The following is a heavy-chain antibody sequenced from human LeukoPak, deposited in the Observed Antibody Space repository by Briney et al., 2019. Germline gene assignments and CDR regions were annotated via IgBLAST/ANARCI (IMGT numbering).Heavy chain of an antibody. CDR1: GFTFSSYA. D-gene: IGHD3-9*01. J-gene: IGHJ4*02. CDR2: VTGNAANT. V-gene: IGHV3-23*01. CDR3: AKGGFADILTGTENFDY. Sequence: PGGSLRLSCAASGFTFSSYAMSWVRQAPGKGLEWVSGVTGNAANTYYADSVKGRFTISRDNSKNTLYLQMNSLRAEDTAVYYCAKGGFADILTGTENFDYWGQGTLVTVSS.